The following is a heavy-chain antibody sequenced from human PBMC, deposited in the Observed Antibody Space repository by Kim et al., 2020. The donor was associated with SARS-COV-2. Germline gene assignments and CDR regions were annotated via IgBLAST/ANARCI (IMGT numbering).Heavy chain of an antibody. Sequence: GGSLRLSCAASGFTVSSNYMSWVRQAPGKGLEWVSVIYSGGSTYYADSVKGRFTISRDNSKNTLYLQMNSLRAEDTAVYYCASRGTITISGVDAFDIWGQGTMVTVSS. CDR3: ASRGTITISGVDAFDI. D-gene: IGHD3-3*01. J-gene: IGHJ3*02. CDR2: IYSGGST. V-gene: IGHV3-53*01. CDR1: GFTVSSNY.